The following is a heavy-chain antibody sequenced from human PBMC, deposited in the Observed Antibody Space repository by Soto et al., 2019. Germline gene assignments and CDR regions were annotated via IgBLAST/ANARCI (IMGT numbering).Heavy chain of an antibody. D-gene: IGHD3-16*01. Sequence: QVQLQESGPGLVKPSQTLSLTCTVSGGSIGSGDYYWTWIRQHPGRGLEWIGYIYDNGDTYYNPSLKSQVTISAHTSKNQFSLRLSSLSAADSAVYYCAIAYDYDATKNDGFDIWGQGTLVTVSS. V-gene: IGHV4-31*01. CDR2: IYDNGDT. CDR1: GGSIGSGDYY. CDR3: AIAYDYDATKNDGFDI. J-gene: IGHJ3*02.